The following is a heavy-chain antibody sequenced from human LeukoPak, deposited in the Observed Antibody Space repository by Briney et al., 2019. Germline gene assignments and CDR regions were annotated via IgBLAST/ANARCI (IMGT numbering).Heavy chain of an antibody. D-gene: IGHD3-22*01. Sequence: SGGSLRLSCAASGFTFSSYWMHWVRQAPGKGLVWVSRINSDGSSTSYADSVKGRFTISRDNAKNTLYLQMNSLRAEDTAVYYCARDPPYYYDSSGYPFDYWGQGTLVTVSS. CDR1: GFTFSSYW. CDR2: INSDGSST. CDR3: ARDPPYYYDSSGYPFDY. J-gene: IGHJ4*02. V-gene: IGHV3-74*01.